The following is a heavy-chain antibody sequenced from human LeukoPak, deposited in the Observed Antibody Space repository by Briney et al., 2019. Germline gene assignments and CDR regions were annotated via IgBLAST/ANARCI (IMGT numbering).Heavy chain of an antibody. Sequence: SETLSLTCTVSGGSISSYYWSWIRQPAGKGLEWIGRIYTSGSTNYNPSLKSRVAMSVDTSKNQFSLKLSSVTAADTAVYYCARRRLWFGELPIDYWGQGTLVTVSS. CDR2: IYTSGST. D-gene: IGHD3-10*01. CDR1: GGSISSYY. J-gene: IGHJ4*02. V-gene: IGHV4-4*07. CDR3: ARRRLWFGELPIDY.